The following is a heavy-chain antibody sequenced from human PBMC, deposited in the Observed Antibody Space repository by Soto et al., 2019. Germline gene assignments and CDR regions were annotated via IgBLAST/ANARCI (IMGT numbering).Heavy chain of an antibody. V-gene: IGHV4-31*03. CDR3: ARGGPVSVSPAWQLLGYFDY. CDR1: GGSISRGAYF. J-gene: IGHJ4*02. CDR2: ISYTGAT. Sequence: QVHLQESGPGQVRPSQTLSLSCSFSGGSISRGAYFWTWIRQFPGKGLEWIAYISYTGATYYNPSLKSRVTILSDTSKNQFYLKLNSVTSADTDVYYCARGGPVSVSPAWQLLGYFDYWGQGTLVTVSS. D-gene: IGHD2-15*01.